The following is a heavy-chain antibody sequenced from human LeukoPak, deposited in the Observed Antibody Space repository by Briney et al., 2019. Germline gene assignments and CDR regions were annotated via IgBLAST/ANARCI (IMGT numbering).Heavy chain of an antibody. CDR3: ARDQSVRLLQTSSTYFKHVFAI. CDR2: ISAYNGNT. J-gene: IGHJ3*02. CDR1: GYTFTNYG. D-gene: IGHD6-13*01. V-gene: IGHV1-18*01. Sequence: ASVKPSCKTSGYTFTNYGISWVRKAPGLGLEWMGWISAYNGNTNYAQKVQGIVTMTTDTSTSTAYMELRSLRFDDAAVYYCARDQSVRLLQTSSTYFKHVFAIWGQGSMVTVSS.